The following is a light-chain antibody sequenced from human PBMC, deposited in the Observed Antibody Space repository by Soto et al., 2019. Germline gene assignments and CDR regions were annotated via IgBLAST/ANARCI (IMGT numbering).Light chain of an antibody. Sequence: QSALTQPPSVSGSPGQSVTISCTGTSSDVGSYDRVSWYQQPPDTAPKLIIYEVSNRPSGVPDRFFGSKSGNTASLTISGXQAEDEADYYCSSFTSSNTWVFGGGTKLTVL. CDR3: SSFTSSNTWV. CDR1: SSDVGSYDR. J-gene: IGLJ3*02. CDR2: EVS. V-gene: IGLV2-18*02.